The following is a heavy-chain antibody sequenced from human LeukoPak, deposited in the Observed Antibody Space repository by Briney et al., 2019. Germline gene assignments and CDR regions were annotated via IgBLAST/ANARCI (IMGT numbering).Heavy chain of an antibody. D-gene: IGHD3-3*01. J-gene: IGHJ4*02. CDR2: INHSGST. V-gene: IGHV4-34*01. CDR3: ARVYYDFWSGQNYFDY. Sequence: SETLSLTCAVYGGSFSGYYWSWIRQPPGKGLEWIGEINHSGSTNYNPSLKSRVTISVDTSKNQFSLKLSSVTAADTAVYYCARVYYDFWSGQNYFDYWGQGTLVTVSS. CDR1: GGSFSGYY.